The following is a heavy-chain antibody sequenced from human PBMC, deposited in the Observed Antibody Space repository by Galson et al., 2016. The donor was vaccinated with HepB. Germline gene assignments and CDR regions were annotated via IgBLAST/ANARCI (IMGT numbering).Heavy chain of an antibody. V-gene: IGHV3-48*03. CDR1: GFTFSRYE. D-gene: IGHD3-16*02. CDR2: ISSSGTTI. Sequence: SLRLSCAASGFTFSRYEMNWVRQAPGKGLEWVSYISSSGTTIYYADSVKGRFTISRDNAKTSLYLQMNSLRAEDTAVYYCAGSLFWGSYRCFDYWGQGTTVTVSS. J-gene: IGHJ4*03. CDR3: AGSLFWGSYRCFDY.